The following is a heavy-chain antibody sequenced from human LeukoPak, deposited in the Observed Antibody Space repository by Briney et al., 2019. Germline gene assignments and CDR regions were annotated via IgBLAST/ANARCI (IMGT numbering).Heavy chain of an antibody. J-gene: IGHJ4*02. D-gene: IGHD3-22*01. V-gene: IGHV3-21*01. Sequence: GGSLRLSCAASGFTFSSYSMNWVRQAPGKGLEWVSSISSSSSYIYYADSVEGRFTISRDNAKNSLYLQMNSLRAEDTAVYYCARGRDYYDSTGFDYWGQGTLVTVSS. CDR1: GFTFSSYS. CDR3: ARGRDYYDSTGFDY. CDR2: ISSSSSYI.